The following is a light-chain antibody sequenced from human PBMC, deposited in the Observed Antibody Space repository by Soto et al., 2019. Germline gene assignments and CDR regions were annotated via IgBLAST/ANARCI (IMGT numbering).Light chain of an antibody. Sequence: DIQMSQSPSSLSASVGDRVTITCRASQGISSYLNWYQQKPGRAPKLLIYAASNLQSGVPSRFSGSGSGTDFTLTISSLQPEDFATYYCQQTYRTLWTFGQGTKGEIK. V-gene: IGKV1-39*01. CDR1: QGISSY. CDR2: AAS. CDR3: QQTYRTLWT. J-gene: IGKJ1*01.